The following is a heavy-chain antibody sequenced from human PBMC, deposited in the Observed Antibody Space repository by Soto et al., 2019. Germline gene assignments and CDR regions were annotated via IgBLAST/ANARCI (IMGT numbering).Heavy chain of an antibody. V-gene: IGHV3-7*03. Sequence: QSGGSLRLSCVASGFTFSDYWMSWVRQAPGKGPEWVANIKFDESVKQYVDSVRGRFSISRDNFRNSLFLQMNSLRAGDTAIYYCVKDGGYCSSATCYSPRNHYFDSWGQGTQVTVSS. D-gene: IGHD2-2*01. J-gene: IGHJ4*02. CDR3: VKDGGYCSSATCYSPRNHYFDS. CDR2: IKFDESVK. CDR1: GFTFSDYW.